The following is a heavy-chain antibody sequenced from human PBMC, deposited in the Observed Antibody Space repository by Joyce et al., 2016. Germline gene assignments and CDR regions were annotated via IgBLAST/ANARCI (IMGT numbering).Heavy chain of an antibody. Sequence: QVQLVQSGAEVKKPGASVKVSCKASGYTFTNYAISWVRQAPGQGLEGMGWISPHNGNTNYEQNRQGRVTMTTDTSTSTAYMDLRSLRSDDTAVYYCARTPYGDHPYGWFDPWGQGTLVTVSS. CDR3: ARTPYGDHPYGWFDP. CDR2: ISPHNGNT. J-gene: IGHJ5*02. V-gene: IGHV1-18*04. D-gene: IGHD4-17*01. CDR1: GYTFTNYA.